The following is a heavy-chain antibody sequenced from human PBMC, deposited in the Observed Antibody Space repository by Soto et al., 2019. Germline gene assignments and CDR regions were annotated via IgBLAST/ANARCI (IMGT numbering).Heavy chain of an antibody. V-gene: IGHV1-58*01. J-gene: IGHJ2*01. CDR1: GFPFSKSD. CDR3: AAPDYGDYWYFDL. Sequence: QMQLVQSGPEVKKPGTSVKVSCKASGFPFSKSDVQCVRQARGQRLEWKGGIVVGSGNTNYAQKFQERVTIARDMSTSTVYMELSGLRSEDTAVYYCAAPDYGDYWYFDLWGRGTLVTVSP. CDR2: IVVGSGNT. D-gene: IGHD4-17*01.